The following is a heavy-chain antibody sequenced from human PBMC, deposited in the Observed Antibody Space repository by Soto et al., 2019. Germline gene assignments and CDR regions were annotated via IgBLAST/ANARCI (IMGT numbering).Heavy chain of an antibody. CDR3: TVRGPFSVSGVPTTLDS. J-gene: IGHJ4*02. CDR2: IRSKAYA. V-gene: IGHV3-23*05. CDR1: GFTFGDYA. D-gene: IGHD3-3*02. Sequence: GGSLRLSCTASGFTFGDYAMSWFRQAPGKGLEWVGFIRSKAYADFVEGRFTVSRDNSKNTLSLLMNSLRADDTAVYYCTVRGPFSVSGVPTTLDSWGQGTTVTVSS.